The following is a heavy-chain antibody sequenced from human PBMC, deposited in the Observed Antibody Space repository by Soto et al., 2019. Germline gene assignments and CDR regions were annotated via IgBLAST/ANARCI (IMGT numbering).Heavy chain of an antibody. CDR2: IYHSGST. Sequence: SETLSLTCAVSGGSISSGGYSWSWIRQPPGKGLESIGYIYHSGSTYYNPSLKSRVTISVDRSKNQFSLKLSSVTAADTAVYYCARGMTTATTFDDWGQGTLVTVSS. J-gene: IGHJ4*02. CDR1: GGSISSGGYS. V-gene: IGHV4-30-2*01. D-gene: IGHD4-17*01. CDR3: ARGMTTATTFDD.